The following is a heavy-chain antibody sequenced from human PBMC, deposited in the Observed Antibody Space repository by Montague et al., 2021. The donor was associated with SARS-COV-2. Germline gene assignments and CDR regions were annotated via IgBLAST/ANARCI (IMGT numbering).Heavy chain of an antibody. CDR2: IFHSGIT. D-gene: IGHD1-20*01. CDR1: GGSISSYY. Sequence: SETLSLTCSVSGGSISSYYWSWIRQSPGKGLEWIGYIFHSGITDYNPSLKSRVTISGDMSKNQFSLQLNSVTAADSAVYYCARTEYNWNDWFDPWGQGTLVTVSS. J-gene: IGHJ5*02. V-gene: IGHV4-59*13. CDR3: ARTEYNWNDWFDP.